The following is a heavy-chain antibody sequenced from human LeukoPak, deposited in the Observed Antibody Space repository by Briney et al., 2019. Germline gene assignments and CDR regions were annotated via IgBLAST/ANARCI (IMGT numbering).Heavy chain of an antibody. CDR1: GGSISTYY. D-gene: IGHD5-12*01. J-gene: IGHJ5*02. V-gene: IGHV4-59*01. CDR3: AREMGYSGYDSVNWFDP. CDR2: IYYTGRT. Sequence: SETLSLTCTVSGGSISTYYWSWIREPTGKGLEWIGYIYYTGRTNYNPSLKGRVTISVDTSRNQFSLDLSSVTAADTAVYFCAREMGYSGYDSVNWFDPWGQGTLVTVSS.